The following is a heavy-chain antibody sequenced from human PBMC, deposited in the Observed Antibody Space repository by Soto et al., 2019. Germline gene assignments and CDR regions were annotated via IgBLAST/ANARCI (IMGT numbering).Heavy chain of an antibody. Sequence: WASVKVSCKASGFTFSNYGLNWVRQAPGQGLEWMGWVSANNGHTNYAQNLQGRVSMTTDTSTSTAYMELRGLTFDDTAVYYCARYIESGAAKHFFYYYAMDVWGQGTTVTVSS. CDR1: GFTFSNYG. D-gene: IGHD6-25*01. CDR3: ARYIESGAAKHFFYYYAMDV. V-gene: IGHV1-18*01. CDR2: VSANNGHT. J-gene: IGHJ6*02.